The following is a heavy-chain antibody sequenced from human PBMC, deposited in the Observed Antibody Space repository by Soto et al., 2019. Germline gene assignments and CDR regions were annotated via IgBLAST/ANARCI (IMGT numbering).Heavy chain of an antibody. CDR3: ARDQRYDFWSGYYRDYGMDV. D-gene: IGHD3-3*01. Sequence: GGSLRLSCAASGFTFSSYTMNWVRQAPGKGLEWVSSIGSRSSYIYYADSVKGRFTISRDNAKISVYLQMNSLRAEDTAVYYCARDQRYDFWSGYYRDYGMDVWGQGTTVTVSS. V-gene: IGHV3-21*01. CDR1: GFTFSSYT. CDR2: IGSRSSYI. J-gene: IGHJ6*02.